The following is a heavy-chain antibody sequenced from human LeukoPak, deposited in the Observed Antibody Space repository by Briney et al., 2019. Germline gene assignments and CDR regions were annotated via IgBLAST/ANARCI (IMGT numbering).Heavy chain of an antibody. CDR2: IYYSGST. CDR3: ARRGMGYSGSYSARMDV. Sequence: SETLSLTCTVSGGSISSSSYYWGWIRQPPGKGLEWIGSIYYSGSTYYNPSLKSRVTISVDTSKNQFSLKLSSVTAADTAVYYCARRGMGYSGSYSARMDVWGKGTTVTVSS. V-gene: IGHV4-39*01. D-gene: IGHD1-26*01. CDR1: GGSISSSSYY. J-gene: IGHJ6*04.